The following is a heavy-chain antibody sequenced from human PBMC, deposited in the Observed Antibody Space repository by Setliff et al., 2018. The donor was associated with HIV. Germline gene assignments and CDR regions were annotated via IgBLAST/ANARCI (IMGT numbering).Heavy chain of an antibody. Sequence: GESLKISCKGSGTSFTNYWIGWVRQLPGKGLEWMGIIYPRDSDTRYSPSFQGQVTFSADKTVSTAYLQWSSLKPSDTAMYYCAREIRTIEGGALDIWGQGTLVTVSS. CDR2: IYPRDSDT. D-gene: IGHD1-1*01. CDR1: GTSFTNYW. CDR3: AREIRTIEGGALDI. V-gene: IGHV5-51*01. J-gene: IGHJ3*02.